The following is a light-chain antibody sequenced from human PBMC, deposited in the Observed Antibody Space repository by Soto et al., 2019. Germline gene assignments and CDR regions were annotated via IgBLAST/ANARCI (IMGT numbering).Light chain of an antibody. J-gene: IGKJ1*01. V-gene: IGKV3-11*01. CDR2: DAT. Sequence: EIVLTQSPATLSLSPGERATLSCRASQSVSSYLAWYQQKPGQAPRLLIYDATKRATGIPARFSGSGFGTDYTLTISSLEPEDFAVYYCQQRSKWRTFGQGTKVDIK. CDR1: QSVSSY. CDR3: QQRSKWRT.